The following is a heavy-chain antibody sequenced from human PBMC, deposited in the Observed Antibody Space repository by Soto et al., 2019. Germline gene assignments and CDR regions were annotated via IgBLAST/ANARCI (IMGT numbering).Heavy chain of an antibody. CDR2: IRTYTGKT. CDR3: ARDAPLEDY. CDR1: GYTFTSYG. J-gene: IGHJ4*02. Sequence: QVQLVQSGTEVKKPGASVKVSCKASGYTFTSYGISWVRQAPGQGLEWMGWIRTYTGKTNYAQMLQGRVTMTTDTTTSIAYMELTRLSSDDTGVYLCARDAPLEDYWGQGTLVTFS. V-gene: IGHV1-18*01. D-gene: IGHD1-1*01.